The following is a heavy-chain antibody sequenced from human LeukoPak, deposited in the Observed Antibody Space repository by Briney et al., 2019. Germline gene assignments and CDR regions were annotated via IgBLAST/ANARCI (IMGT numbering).Heavy chain of an antibody. CDR2: ISVIGEST. J-gene: IGHJ4*02. CDR3: AKYGSGSYYNGLY. V-gene: IGHV3-23*01. Sequence: PGGSLRLSCAASGFTFSSYAMTWVRQAPGKGLQWVSTISVIGESTYYADSVKGRFTISRDSSESTLYLQMNSLRDEDTAVYYCAKYGSGSYYNGLYWGQGTLVTVSS. CDR1: GFTFSSYA. D-gene: IGHD3-10*01.